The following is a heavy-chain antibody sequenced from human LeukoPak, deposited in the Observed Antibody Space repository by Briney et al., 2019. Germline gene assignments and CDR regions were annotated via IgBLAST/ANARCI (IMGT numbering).Heavy chain of an antibody. V-gene: IGHV3-23*01. CDR3: ARDRREYSYGYWFDP. CDR1: GFTFSNYG. J-gene: IGHJ5*02. D-gene: IGHD5-18*01. Sequence: GGSLRLSCAASGFTFSNYGISWVRQAPGKGLEWVSGISGSGGITYYGDSVKGRFTISRDNAKNSLYLQMNSLRAEDTAVYYCARDRREYSYGYWFDPWGQGTLVTVSS. CDR2: ISGSGGIT.